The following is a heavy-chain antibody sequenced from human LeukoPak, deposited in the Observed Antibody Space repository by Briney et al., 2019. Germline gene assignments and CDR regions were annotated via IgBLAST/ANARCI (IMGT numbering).Heavy chain of an antibody. Sequence: ASVKVSCKASGYTFSDYYIHWVRQAPGQGLEWMGWINPNSGGTNYAQKFQGRVTMTRDTSISTAYIDLSSLRSDDTAVYYCVRERQIGSCTGTSCSNWFDPWGQGTLVIVSS. J-gene: IGHJ5*02. V-gene: IGHV1-2*02. CDR2: INPNSGGT. CDR1: GYTFSDYY. D-gene: IGHD2-2*01. CDR3: VRERQIGSCTGTSCSNWFDP.